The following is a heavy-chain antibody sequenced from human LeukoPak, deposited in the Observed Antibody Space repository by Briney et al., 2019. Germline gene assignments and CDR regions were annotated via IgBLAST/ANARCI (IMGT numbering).Heavy chain of an antibody. Sequence: ASVKVSCKASGYTFTAYFMHWVRQAPGQGLEWMGRINPNSGGTNYAQEFQGRVTMTRDTSISTAYMEPSGLRSDDTAVYYCARDLSSTSNWELDYWGQGTLVTVSS. CDR1: GYTFTAYF. CDR2: INPNSGGT. CDR3: ARDLSSTSNWELDY. D-gene: IGHD7-27*01. V-gene: IGHV1-2*06. J-gene: IGHJ4*02.